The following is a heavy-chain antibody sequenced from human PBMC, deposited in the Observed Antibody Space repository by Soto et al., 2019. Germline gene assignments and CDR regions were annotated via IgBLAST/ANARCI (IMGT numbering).Heavy chain of an antibody. D-gene: IGHD6-19*01. Sequence: PGGSLRLSCAASGFTFSTYSMNWVRQAPGKGLEWVSYISSSSTYIYHADSVKGRFTISRDNAKNSLYLQMNSLRAEDTAVYYCLIAVAGSFAPDYWGQGTLVTVSS. CDR1: GFTFSTYS. CDR3: LIAVAGSFAPDY. J-gene: IGHJ4*02. V-gene: IGHV3-21*01. CDR2: ISSSSTYI.